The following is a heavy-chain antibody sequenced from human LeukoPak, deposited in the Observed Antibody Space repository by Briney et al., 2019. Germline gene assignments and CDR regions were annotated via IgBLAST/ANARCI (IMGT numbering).Heavy chain of an antibody. CDR2: IYPGDSDT. CDR3: ARVATSGYHFNM. Sequence: GESLKISCKAFGYSFSTNWIGWVRQMSGKGLGWMGIIYPGDSDTRYSPSCQGQVTISADKSTTTAYLQWSSLKASDTAIYYCARVATSGYHFNMWGQGTMVTVSS. D-gene: IGHD3-22*01. V-gene: IGHV5-51*01. CDR1: GYSFSTNW. J-gene: IGHJ3*02.